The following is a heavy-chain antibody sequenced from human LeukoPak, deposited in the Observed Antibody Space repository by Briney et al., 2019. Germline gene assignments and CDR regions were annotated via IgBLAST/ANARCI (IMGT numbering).Heavy chain of an antibody. V-gene: IGHV3-15*01. CDR1: GFTFSNAW. Sequence: GGSLRLSCAVSGFTFSNAWMSWVRQAPGKGREWVGRIKSKTDGGTTDHAAPVKGRFTNSRDNSKNTLYLQKNRPQTENTGVYYCTRVSFHASSGYHDYWGQGTPGTVSS. J-gene: IGHJ4*02. CDR3: TRVSFHASSGYHDY. CDR2: IKSKTDGGTT. D-gene: IGHD3-22*01.